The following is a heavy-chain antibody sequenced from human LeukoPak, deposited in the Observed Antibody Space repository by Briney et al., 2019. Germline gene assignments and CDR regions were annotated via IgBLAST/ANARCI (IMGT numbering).Heavy chain of an antibody. D-gene: IGHD6-19*01. Sequence: SETLSLTCTVSGGSISSSSYYWGWIRQPPGKGLEWIGSIYYSGSTYYNPSLKSRVTISVDTSKNQFSLKLSSVTAADTAVYYCARRPAGFPRRWFDPWGQGTLVTVSS. J-gene: IGHJ5*02. CDR1: GGSISSSSYY. CDR3: ARRPAGFPRRWFDP. CDR2: IYYSGST. V-gene: IGHV4-39*07.